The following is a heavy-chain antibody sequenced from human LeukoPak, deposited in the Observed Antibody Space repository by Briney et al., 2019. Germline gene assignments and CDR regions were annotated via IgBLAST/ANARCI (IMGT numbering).Heavy chain of an antibody. CDR3: ARQGPTETFDY. CDR2: FYYTEST. J-gene: IGHJ4*02. Sequence: SETLSLTCIVSGDSISSSSSYWGWIRQPPGTGLEWIGNFYYTESTYYNPSLKSRVTISADTSKNQFSMRLRSVTVADTAVYYCARQGPTETFDYWGQGALVTVSS. D-gene: IGHD1-1*01. CDR1: GDSISSSSSY. V-gene: IGHV4-39*01.